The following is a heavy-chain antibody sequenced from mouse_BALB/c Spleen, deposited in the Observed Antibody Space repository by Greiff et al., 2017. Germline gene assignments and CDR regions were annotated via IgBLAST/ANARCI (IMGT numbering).Heavy chain of an antibody. CDR3: ARPPGFAY. J-gene: IGHJ3*01. V-gene: IGHV3-2*02. CDR1: GYSITSDYA. CDR2: ISYSGST. Sequence: EVQLQESGPGLVKPSQSLSLTCTVTGYSITSDYAWNWIRQFPGNKLEWMGYISYSGSTSYNPSLKSRISITRDTSKNQFFLQLNSVTTEDTATYYCARPPGFAYWGQGTLVTVSA.